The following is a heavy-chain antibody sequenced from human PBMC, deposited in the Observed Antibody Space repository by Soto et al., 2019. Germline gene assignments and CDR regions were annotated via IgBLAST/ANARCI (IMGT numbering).Heavy chain of an antibody. V-gene: IGHV1-69*01. CDR1: GGTFSSYA. CDR2: IIPMFGTA. J-gene: IGHJ4*02. CDR3: ARRSRNDISGYSYSLDY. D-gene: IGHD3-22*01. Sequence: QVQLVQSGAEVKKPGSSVKVSCKASGGTFSSYAISWVRQAPGQGLEWMGGIIPMFGTANYAQKLQGRVTITSDESTNTAYMELSSLRSEDTAVYYCARRSRNDISGYSYSLDYWGQGTLVTVSS.